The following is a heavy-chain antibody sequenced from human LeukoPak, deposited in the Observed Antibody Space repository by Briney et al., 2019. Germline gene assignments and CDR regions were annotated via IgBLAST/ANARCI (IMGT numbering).Heavy chain of an antibody. CDR3: ARDSSTYEAFDI. D-gene: IGHD6-13*01. CDR2: IYYSGIT. J-gene: IGHJ3*02. CDR1: GGSISSYY. Sequence: SETLSLTCTVSGGSISSYYWSWIRQPPGKGLEWIGYIYYSGITSYNPALKSRVTISEDTSKNQFSLKVSSVTAADTAVYYCARDSSTYEAFDIWGQGTMVTVSS. V-gene: IGHV4-59*01.